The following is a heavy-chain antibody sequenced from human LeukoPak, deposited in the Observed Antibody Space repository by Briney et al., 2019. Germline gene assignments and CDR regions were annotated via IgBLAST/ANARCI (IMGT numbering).Heavy chain of an antibody. V-gene: IGHV1-18*01. CDR1: GYTLTSYV. J-gene: IGHJ2*01. Sequence: ASVKVSCKASGYTLTSYVISWVRQAPGQGLEWMGWISAYNGNTNYAQKLQGRVTMTTDTSTSTAYMELRSLRSDDTAVYYCARDFPYYDFWSGYYSNWYFDLWGRDTLVTVSS. CDR3: ARDFPYYDFWSGYYSNWYFDL. D-gene: IGHD3-3*01. CDR2: ISAYNGNT.